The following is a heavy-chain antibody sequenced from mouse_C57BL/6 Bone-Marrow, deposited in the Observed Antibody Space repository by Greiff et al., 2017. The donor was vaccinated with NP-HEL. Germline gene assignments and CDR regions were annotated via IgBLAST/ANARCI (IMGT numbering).Heavy chain of an antibody. V-gene: IGHV1-74*01. CDR3: AIYGISYFYAMDY. J-gene: IGHJ4*01. D-gene: IGHD2-12*01. Sequence: VKLMESGAELVKPGASVKVSCKASGYTFTSYWMHWVKQRPGQGLEWIGRIHPSDSDTNYNQKFKGKATLTVDKSSSTAYMQLSSLTSEDSAVYYCAIYGISYFYAMDYWGQGTSVTVSS. CDR1: GYTFTSYW. CDR2: IHPSDSDT.